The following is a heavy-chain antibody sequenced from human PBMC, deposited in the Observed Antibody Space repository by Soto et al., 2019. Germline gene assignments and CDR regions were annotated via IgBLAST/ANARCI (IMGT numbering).Heavy chain of an antibody. CDR2: TYYRSKWYN. D-gene: IGHD6-19*01. V-gene: IGHV6-1*01. Sequence: PSQTLSLPCAISGDSVSSNSAAWNWIRQSPSRGLEWLGRTYYRSKWYNDYAVSVKSRITINPDTSKNQFSLQLNSVTPEDTAVYYCARGPPPAGTFSEYFQHWGQGTLVTVSS. CDR3: ARGPPPAGTFSEYFQH. J-gene: IGHJ1*01. CDR1: GDSVSSNSAA.